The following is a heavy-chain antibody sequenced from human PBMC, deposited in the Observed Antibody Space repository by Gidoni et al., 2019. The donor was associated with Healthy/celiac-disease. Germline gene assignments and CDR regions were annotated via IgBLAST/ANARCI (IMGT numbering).Heavy chain of an antibody. V-gene: IGHV3-23*01. Sequence: EVQLLESGGGLVQPGGSLRLPCAASGFTFSSYAMSWVRQAPGKGLEWVSAISGSGGSTYYADSVKGRFTISRDNSKNTLYLQMNSLRAEDTAVYYCAKDRRSGGAFDYWGQGTLVTVSS. CDR1: GFTFSSYA. CDR3: AKDRRSGGAFDY. CDR2: ISGSGGST. D-gene: IGHD1-26*01. J-gene: IGHJ4*02.